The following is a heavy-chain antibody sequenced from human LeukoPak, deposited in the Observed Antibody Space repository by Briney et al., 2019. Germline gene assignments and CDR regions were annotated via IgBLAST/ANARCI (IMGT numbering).Heavy chain of an antibody. CDR1: GGTFSSYA. CDR3: ARERSGYSYGYDDDAFDI. J-gene: IGHJ3*02. V-gene: IGHV1-69*13. CDR2: IIPIFGTA. D-gene: IGHD5-18*01. Sequence: SVKVSCKASGGTFSSYAISWVRQAPGQGLEWTGGIIPIFGTANYAQKFQGRVTITADESTSTAYMELSSLRSEDTAVYYCARERSGYSYGYDDDAFDIWGQGTMVTVSS.